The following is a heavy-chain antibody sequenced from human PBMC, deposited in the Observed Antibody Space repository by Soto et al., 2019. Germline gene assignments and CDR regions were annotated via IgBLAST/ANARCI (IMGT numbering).Heavy chain of an antibody. CDR3: ARARYCDTSGYYRYYYYGMDI. CDR2: INTDNGNT. J-gene: IGHJ6*02. D-gene: IGHD3-22*01. V-gene: IGHV1-3*04. Sequence: ASVKVSCKASGYTFTTHAMHWVRQAPGQRLEWMGWINTDNGNTRYSQKFQGRVTVTRDTSASTAYMELSSLRSEDTAVYYCARARYCDTSGYYRYYYYGMDIWGQGTTVTVS. CDR1: GYTFTTHA.